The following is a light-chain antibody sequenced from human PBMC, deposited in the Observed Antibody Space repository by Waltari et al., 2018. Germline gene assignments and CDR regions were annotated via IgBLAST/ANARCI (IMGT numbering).Light chain of an antibody. CDR3: HSRDASGVGGA. CDR2: DKD. CDR1: SLRTYY. Sequence: TQDPAVSVALGQTVSLTCHGDSLRTYYAIWYQQRPEQAPVLVMYDKDSRPSGVPDRFSASSSDKTASLTITGAQAEDEAYYYCHSRDASGVGGAFGGGTKLTVL. V-gene: IGLV3-19*01. J-gene: IGLJ2*01.